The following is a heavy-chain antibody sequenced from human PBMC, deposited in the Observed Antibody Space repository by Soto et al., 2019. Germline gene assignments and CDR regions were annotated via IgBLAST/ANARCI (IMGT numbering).Heavy chain of an antibody. CDR2: ISAYNGNT. CDR1: GYTFTSYA. CDR3: ARDHGGGITFE. Sequence: QVQLVQSGAEVKKPGASVKVSCKASGYTFTSYAISWVRQAPGQGLEWMGWISAYNGNTKYAQKLQGRVTMTTDTTTSTAYTELRSLRSDDTAVYYCARDHGGGITFEWGQGTLVTVSS. J-gene: IGHJ4*02. D-gene: IGHD3-16*01. V-gene: IGHV1-18*01.